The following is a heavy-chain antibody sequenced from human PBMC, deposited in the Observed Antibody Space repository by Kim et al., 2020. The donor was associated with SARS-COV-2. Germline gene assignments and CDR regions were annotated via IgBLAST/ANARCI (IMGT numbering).Heavy chain of an antibody. J-gene: IGHJ3*02. CDR1: GGSFSGYY. CDR3: ARVNRRGRVATTSNAFDI. Sequence: SETLSLTCAVYGGSFSGYYWSWIRQPPGKGLEWIGEINHSGSTNYNPSLKSRVTISVDTSKNQFSLKLSSVTAADTAVYYCARVNRRGRVATTSNAFDIWGEGTMCTVAS. CDR2: INHSGST. V-gene: IGHV4-34*01. D-gene: IGHD5-12*01.